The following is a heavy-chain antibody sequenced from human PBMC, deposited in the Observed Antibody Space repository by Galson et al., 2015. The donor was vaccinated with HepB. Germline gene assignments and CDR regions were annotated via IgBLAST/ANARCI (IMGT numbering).Heavy chain of an antibody. J-gene: IGHJ5*02. CDR2: ITTYSADA. CDR1: GYIFINYP. D-gene: IGHD4-17*01. Sequence: QSGAEVKRPGASVKVSCKASGYIFINYPINWVRQAPGQGLEWMGWITTYSADANYAQHFQVRVTMTTDTSTSTAYMELRNLRSDDTAVYYCARSGRPKNLTAVKFDPWGQGTLVTVSS. CDR3: ARSGRPKNLTAVKFDP. V-gene: IGHV1-18*04.